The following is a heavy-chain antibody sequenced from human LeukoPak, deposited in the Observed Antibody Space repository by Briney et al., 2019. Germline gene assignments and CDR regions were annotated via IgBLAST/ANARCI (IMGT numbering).Heavy chain of an antibody. CDR3: AKSLESTNYYYHMDV. D-gene: IGHD2-2*01. CDR1: GFSINSYG. J-gene: IGHJ6*03. Sequence: GGSLRLSCAASGFSINSYGMSWVRQAPGKGLEWVAAISGSGDATYYADSVKGRFTISRDNPKSTLYLQINSLRAEDTAVYYCAKSLESTNYYYHMDVWGKGTTVTISS. V-gene: IGHV3-23*01. CDR2: ISGSGDAT.